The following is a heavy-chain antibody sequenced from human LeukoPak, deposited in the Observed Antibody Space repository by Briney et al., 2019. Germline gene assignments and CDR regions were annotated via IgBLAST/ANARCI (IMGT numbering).Heavy chain of an antibody. CDR1: GFTFSSYG. D-gene: IGHD1-26*01. V-gene: IGHV3-23*01. CDR2: ISGGGGST. Sequence: GGPLRLSCAASGFTFSSYGMHWVRQAPGKGLEWVSSISGGGGSTYLADSVRGRFAISRDNSKSTLYLQMNSLRAEDTAVYYCAKVPVGATLRDFYYYGMEVWGQGTTVTVS. J-gene: IGHJ6*02. CDR3: AKVPVGATLRDFYYYGMEV.